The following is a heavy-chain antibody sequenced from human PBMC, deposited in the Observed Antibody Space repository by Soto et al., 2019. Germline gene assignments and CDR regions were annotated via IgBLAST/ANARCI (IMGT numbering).Heavy chain of an antibody. CDR1: GDTFSFYS. CDR2: SNPILSMS. D-gene: IGHD3-10*01. Sequence: QVQLVQSGAEVRKPGSSVKVSCKASGDTFSFYSIHWVRQAPGLGLEWMGRSNPILSMSNYAQRFQGRVTRTADKATSTAYLKLSGLRSEDTAIYYCASSYGSGYRAFDYWGQGALVTVSS. CDR3: ASSYGSGYRAFDY. J-gene: IGHJ4*02. V-gene: IGHV1-69*02.